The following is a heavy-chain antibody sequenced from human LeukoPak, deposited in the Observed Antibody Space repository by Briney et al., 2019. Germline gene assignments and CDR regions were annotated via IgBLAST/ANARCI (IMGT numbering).Heavy chain of an antibody. V-gene: IGHV4-4*07. CDR1: GGSISSYY. CDR3: ARYVSGHYFDY. Sequence: SETLSLTCTVSGGSISSYYWSWIRQPAGKGLEWIGRIYSSGSTSYNPALRSRVTMSVDTSNNQFSLRLSSVTAADTAGYYCARYVSGHYFDYWGQGTLVTVSS. J-gene: IGHJ4*02. CDR2: IYSSGST. D-gene: IGHD3-10*01.